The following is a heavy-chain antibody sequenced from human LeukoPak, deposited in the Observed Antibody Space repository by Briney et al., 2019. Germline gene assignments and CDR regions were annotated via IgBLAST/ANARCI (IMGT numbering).Heavy chain of an antibody. V-gene: IGHV4-34*01. CDR1: GGSFSGYY. CDR2: INHSGST. Sequence: SETLSLTCAVYGGSFSGYYWSWIRQPPGKGLEWIGEINHSGSTNYNPSLKSRVTISVATSKNQFSLKLSSVTAADTAVCYCARGSYCSSTSCSPYYFDYWGQGTLVTVSS. D-gene: IGHD2-2*01. CDR3: ARGSYCSSTSCSPYYFDY. J-gene: IGHJ4*02.